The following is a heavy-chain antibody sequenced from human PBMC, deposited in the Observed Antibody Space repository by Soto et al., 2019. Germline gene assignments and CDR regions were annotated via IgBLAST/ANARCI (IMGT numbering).Heavy chain of an antibody. D-gene: IGHD1-26*01. CDR1: GFTFSNFW. J-gene: IGHJ4*02. CDR2: ISPDGSDI. Sequence: EVQLVESGGGLVQPGGSLRLSCSASGFTFSNFWMHWVRQGPGKGLDWVSHISPDGSDIVYADSVKGRFIISRDNARKTVYLQKSSLGVEDTAMYYCTILPWEVAPSWGEGTLVTVSS. CDR3: TILPWEVAPS. V-gene: IGHV3-74*01.